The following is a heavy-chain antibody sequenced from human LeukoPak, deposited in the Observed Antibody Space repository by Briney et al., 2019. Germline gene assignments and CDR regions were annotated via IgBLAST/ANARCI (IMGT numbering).Heavy chain of an antibody. D-gene: IGHD6-6*01. V-gene: IGHV6-1*01. J-gene: IGHJ6*03. CDR1: GDSVSSNSAA. CDR3: ARGSISSGGPIDYYYYMDV. Sequence: SQTLSLTCVISGDSVSSNSAAWNWIRQSPSRGLEWLGRTDYRSKWYIDYAVSVKSRITINPGTSKNQLSLQLSSVTPEDTAVYYCARGSISSGGPIDYYYYMDVWGKGTTVTVSS. CDR2: TDYRSKWYI.